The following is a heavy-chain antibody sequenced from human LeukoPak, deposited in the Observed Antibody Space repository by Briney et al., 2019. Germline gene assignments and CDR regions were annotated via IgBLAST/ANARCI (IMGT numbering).Heavy chain of an antibody. Sequence: GGSLRLSCAASGFAFNTYAMHWVRRAPGQGLERVALIWHDGSHKFYSNSVRGQFTISRDNSKNTVSLQMNNLRPEDTAMFYCAKEGDTALVTGYLNLWGRGTLVTVSA. D-gene: IGHD5-18*01. CDR2: IWHDGSHK. CDR3: AKEGDTALVTGYLNL. V-gene: IGHV3-33*06. CDR1: GFAFNTYA. J-gene: IGHJ2*01.